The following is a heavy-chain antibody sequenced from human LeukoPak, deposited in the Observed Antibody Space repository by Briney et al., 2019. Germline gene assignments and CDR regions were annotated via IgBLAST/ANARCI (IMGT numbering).Heavy chain of an antibody. CDR3: AKDLGRLQFYFDF. D-gene: IGHD6-25*01. J-gene: IGHJ4*02. CDR1: GFRVSSNY. Sequence: GGSLRLSCAASGFRVSSNYMSWVRQAAGKGLEWVSLITWDGGNTNYAESVRGRFTVSRDNSKNSVYLQMNFVRTDDTALYYCAKDLGRLQFYFDFWGRGTLVTVSS. CDR2: ITWDGGNT. V-gene: IGHV3-43*01.